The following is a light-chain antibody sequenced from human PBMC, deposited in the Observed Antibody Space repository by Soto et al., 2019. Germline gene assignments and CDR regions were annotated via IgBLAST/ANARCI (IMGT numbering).Light chain of an antibody. CDR3: SSYAGSTNFVV. J-gene: IGLJ2*01. V-gene: IGLV2-8*01. Sequence: QSALTQPPSASGSPGQSVTISCTGTSRDVGGYNYVSWYHQHPGKAPKRMIYEVSKRPSGVPDRFSGSKTGNTASLTVSELQSEDKADYYCSSYAGSTNFVVFGGGTKLTVL. CDR2: EVS. CDR1: SRDVGGYNY.